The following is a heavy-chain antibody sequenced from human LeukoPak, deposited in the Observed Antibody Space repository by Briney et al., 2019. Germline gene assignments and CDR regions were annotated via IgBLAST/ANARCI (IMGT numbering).Heavy chain of an antibody. Sequence: KPSETLSLTCTVSGGSVSSGSYYWSWIRQPPGKGLEWIGYIYYSGSTNYNPSLKSRVTISVDTSKNQFSLKLSSVTAADTAVYYCARELIGDYSSSWYVGWFDPWGQGTLVTVSS. D-gene: IGHD6-13*01. J-gene: IGHJ5*02. CDR3: ARELIGDYSSSWYVGWFDP. V-gene: IGHV4-61*01. CDR1: GGSVSSGSYY. CDR2: IYYSGST.